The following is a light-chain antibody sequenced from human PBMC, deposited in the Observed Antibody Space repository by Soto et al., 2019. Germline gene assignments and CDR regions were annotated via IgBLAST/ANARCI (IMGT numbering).Light chain of an antibody. J-gene: IGLJ3*02. CDR2: EVS. CDR1: SSDISGHNY. CDR3: QSYDSSLSGSV. Sequence: QSALTQPPSASGSPGQSVTISCTGASSDISGHNYVSWYQQHPGKAPKLMIYEVSKRPSWVPDRFSASKSGNTASLTVSGLQAEDEADYYCQSYDSSLSGSVFGGGTKLTVL. V-gene: IGLV2-8*01.